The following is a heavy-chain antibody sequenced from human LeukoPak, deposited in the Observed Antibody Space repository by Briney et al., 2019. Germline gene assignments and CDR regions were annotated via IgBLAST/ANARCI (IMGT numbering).Heavy chain of an antibody. CDR2: IYTGGST. J-gene: IGHJ4*02. CDR1: GGSISSGSYY. Sequence: SQTLSLTCTVSGGSISSGSYYWSWIRQPAGKGLEWIGRIYTGGSTNYNPSLKSRVTISVDTSKNQFSLKLSSVTAADTAVYYCARDLNYYVAGADWGQGTLVTVSS. V-gene: IGHV4-61*02. D-gene: IGHD3-10*02. CDR3: ARDLNYYVAGAD.